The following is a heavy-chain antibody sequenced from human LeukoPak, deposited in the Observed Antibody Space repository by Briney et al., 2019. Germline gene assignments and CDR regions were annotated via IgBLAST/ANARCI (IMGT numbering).Heavy chain of an antibody. CDR1: GFTFSSYA. J-gene: IGHJ6*03. CDR3: ARSGYCSSTSCYYYYYMDV. V-gene: IGHV3-7*01. Sequence: GGSLRLSCAASGFTFSSYAMSWVRQAPGKGLEWVANIKQDGSEKYYVDSVKGRFTISRDNAKNSLYLQMNSLRAEDTAVYYCARSGYCSSTSCYYYYYMDVWGKGTTVTVSS. CDR2: IKQDGSEK. D-gene: IGHD2-2*01.